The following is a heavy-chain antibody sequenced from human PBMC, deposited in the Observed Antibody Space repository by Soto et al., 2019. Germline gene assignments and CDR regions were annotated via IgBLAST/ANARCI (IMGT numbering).Heavy chain of an antibody. J-gene: IGHJ4*02. CDR2: IVPIVDTS. D-gene: IGHD1-20*01. V-gene: IGHV1-69*13. CDR3: ARDKITGILDY. Sequence: GAAVKVSCKTSGGTFSSYAISWVRQAPGQGLEWMGGIVPIVDTSTYAQKFQGRVTITADESTSTAYMELSSLRSEDTAVYYCARDKITGILDYWGQGTLVTVSS. CDR1: GGTFSSYA.